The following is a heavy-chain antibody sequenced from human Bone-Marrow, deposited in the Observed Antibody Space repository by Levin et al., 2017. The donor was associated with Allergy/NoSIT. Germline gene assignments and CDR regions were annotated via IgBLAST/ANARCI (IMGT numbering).Heavy chain of an antibody. CDR2: IYSDGST. D-gene: IGHD3-16*01. CDR3: ARDDGS. CDR1: GLIVSNNY. Sequence: GESLKISSAVSGLIVSNNYMNWVRQAPGKGLEWVSVIYSDGSTYYGDSVKGRFTISRDNSRNTLYLQMNSLRVEDTAVYYCARDDGSWGQGTLVTVSS. J-gene: IGHJ4*02. V-gene: IGHV3-66*02.